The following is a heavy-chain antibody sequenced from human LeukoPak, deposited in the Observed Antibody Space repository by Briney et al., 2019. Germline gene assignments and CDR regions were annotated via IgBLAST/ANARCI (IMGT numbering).Heavy chain of an antibody. D-gene: IGHD5-18*01. CDR2: IYYSESP. V-gene: IGHV4-59*11. CDR1: GGSISSHY. Sequence: SETVSLNCTVSGGSISSHYWNWIRQPPGKGLEWIGYIYYSESPNYNPSLKSRVSISIDTSKNQFSLKLSSVTAADTAVYYCARGWIQDNYFDYWGQGTLVTVSS. CDR3: ARGWIQDNYFDY. J-gene: IGHJ4*02.